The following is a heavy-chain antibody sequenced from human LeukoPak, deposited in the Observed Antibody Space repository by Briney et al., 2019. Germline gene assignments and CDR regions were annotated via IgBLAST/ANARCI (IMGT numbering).Heavy chain of an antibody. CDR1: GFTVSSTY. CDR2: IYSGGST. V-gene: IGHV3-53*01. J-gene: IGHJ4*02. Sequence: GGSLRLSCAASGFTVSSTYMSWVRQAPGKGLEWVSVIYSGGSTDYAVSVKGRFTISRDNSKNTLYLQMNSLRAEDTAVYYCAKDHVYSSGWRTDLDYWGQGTLVTVSS. D-gene: IGHD6-19*01. CDR3: AKDHVYSSGWRTDLDY.